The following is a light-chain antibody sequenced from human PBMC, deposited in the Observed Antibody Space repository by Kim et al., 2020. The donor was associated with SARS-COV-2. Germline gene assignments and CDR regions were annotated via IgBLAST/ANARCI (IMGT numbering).Light chain of an antibody. J-gene: IGLJ2*01. CDR1: NIVRKN. V-gene: IGLV3-9*01. CDR3: QVLESSNVV. Sequence: SYELTQPLSVSVALGQTARITCGGNNIVRKNVHWYQQKAGQAPVLVIYRDDTRPSGIPERFSGSNSGNTATLTISRAQAGDEADYYRQVLESSNVVFGGG. CDR2: RDD.